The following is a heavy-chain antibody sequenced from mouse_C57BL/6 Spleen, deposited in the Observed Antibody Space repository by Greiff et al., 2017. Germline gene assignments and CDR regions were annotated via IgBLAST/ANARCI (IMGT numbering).Heavy chain of an antibody. D-gene: IGHD2-5*01. Sequence: EVQLQQSGPELVKPGASVKISCTASGYTFTDYYMNWVKQSHGKSLEWIGDINPNNGGTRYNQKFKGKATLTVYKSSSTAYMELRSLTSEDSAVYYCARLSTIVTTFDYWGQGTTLTVSS. CDR2: INPNNGGT. V-gene: IGHV1-26*01. CDR1: GYTFTDYY. CDR3: ARLSTIVTTFDY. J-gene: IGHJ2*01.